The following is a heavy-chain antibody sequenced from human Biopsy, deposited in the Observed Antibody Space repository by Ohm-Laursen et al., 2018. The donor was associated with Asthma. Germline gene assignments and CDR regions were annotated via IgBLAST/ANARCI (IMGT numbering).Heavy chain of an antibody. J-gene: IGHJ5*02. V-gene: IGHV4-59*01. D-gene: IGHD3-16*02. CDR1: GGSISDYY. Sequence: SETLSLTRIVSGGSISDYYKTWFRQPPGKGLEWIGYIYYSGSTNYNPSLKSRVTISEDTSKNQFSLKLTSVTAADTAVYYCARGVITNWFDPWGQGTLVTVSS. CDR3: ARGVITNWFDP. CDR2: IYYSGST.